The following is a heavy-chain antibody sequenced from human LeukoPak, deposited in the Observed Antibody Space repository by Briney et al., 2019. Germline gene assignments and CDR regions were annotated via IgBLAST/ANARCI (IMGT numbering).Heavy chain of an antibody. CDR3: AKRKERRYQLLTSDYYYMDV. Sequence: QPGGSLRLSCAASGFTFSGYAMSWVRQAPGKGLEWVSAISGSGGSTYYADSVKGRFTISRDNSKNTLYLQMNSLRAEDTAVYYCAKRKERRYQLLTSDYYYMDVWGKGTTVTVSS. J-gene: IGHJ6*03. V-gene: IGHV3-23*01. D-gene: IGHD2-2*01. CDR2: ISGSGGST. CDR1: GFTFSGYA.